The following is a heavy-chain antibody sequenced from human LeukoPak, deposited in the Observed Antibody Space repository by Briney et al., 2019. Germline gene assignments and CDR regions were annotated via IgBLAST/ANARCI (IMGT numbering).Heavy chain of an antibody. J-gene: IGHJ3*02. CDR1: GFTFSSYA. D-gene: IGHD6-13*01. CDR2: ISYDGSNK. Sequence: GRSLRLSCAASGFTFSSYAMHWVRQAPGKGLERVAVISYDGSNKYYADSVKGRFTISRDNSKNTLYLQMNSLRAEDTAVYYCARTYIAAAGNDAFDIWGQGTMVTVSS. V-gene: IGHV3-30*04. CDR3: ARTYIAAAGNDAFDI.